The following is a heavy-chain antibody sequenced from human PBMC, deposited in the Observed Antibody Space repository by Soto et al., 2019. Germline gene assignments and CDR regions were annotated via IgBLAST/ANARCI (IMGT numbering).Heavy chain of an antibody. D-gene: IGHD3-3*01. V-gene: IGHV4-59*08. CDR1: GGSISNYY. J-gene: IGHJ4*02. CDR2: IHYSGNT. CDR3: ARRHYDFWSGYFATIDY. Sequence: SETLSLTCTVSGGSISNYYWSWIRQPPGKGLEWIGYIHYSGNTNYNPSLKSRVTISADTSKNQFSLKLSSVTAADTAVYYCARRHYDFWSGYFATIDYWGQGTLVTVSS.